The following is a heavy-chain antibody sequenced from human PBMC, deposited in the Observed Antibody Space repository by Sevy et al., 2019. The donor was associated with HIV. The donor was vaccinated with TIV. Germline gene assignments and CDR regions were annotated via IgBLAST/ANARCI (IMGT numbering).Heavy chain of an antibody. CDR2: IIPIFGTA. CDR1: GVTFSSYA. CDR3: ARGGGVGATTTPDS. J-gene: IGHJ4*02. D-gene: IGHD1-26*01. Sequence: ASVKVSCKASGVTFSSYAISWVRQAPGQGLEWMGVIIPIFGTANYALKFQGRVTITADESTSTAYMELTSLKSDDTAVYYCARGGGVGATTTPDSWGQGTLVTVSS. V-gene: IGHV1-69*13.